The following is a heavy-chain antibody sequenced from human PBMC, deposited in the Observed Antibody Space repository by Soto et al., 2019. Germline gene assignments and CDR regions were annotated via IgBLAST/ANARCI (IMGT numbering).Heavy chain of an antibody. V-gene: IGHV3-66*04. Sequence: EVQLVESGGGLVQPGGSLRLSCTASGFAVTSSYMGWVRRAPGKGLEWVSSIYSGRDTYYADSVRGRFTSTTDNSMDTLYLQMNSLRVDDTAMYYCARHVGSYWYFDLWGRGTLGTVSS. J-gene: IGHJ2*01. D-gene: IGHD1-26*01. CDR3: ARHVGSYWYFDL. CDR2: IYSGRDT. CDR1: GFAVTSSY.